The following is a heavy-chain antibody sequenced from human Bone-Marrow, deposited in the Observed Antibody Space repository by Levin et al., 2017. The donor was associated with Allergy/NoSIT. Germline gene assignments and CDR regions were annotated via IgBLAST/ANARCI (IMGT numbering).Heavy chain of an antibody. CDR2: ISGSGGST. CDR1: GFTFSSYA. V-gene: IGHV3-23*01. J-gene: IGHJ6*03. D-gene: IGHD3-3*01. Sequence: GGSLRLSCAASGFTFSSYAMSWVRQAPGKGLEWVSAISGSGGSTYYADSVKGRFTISRDNSKNTLYLQMNSLRAEDTAVYYCAKDPPRWRNSYYYYMDVWGKGTTVTVSS. CDR3: AKDPPRWRNSYYYYMDV.